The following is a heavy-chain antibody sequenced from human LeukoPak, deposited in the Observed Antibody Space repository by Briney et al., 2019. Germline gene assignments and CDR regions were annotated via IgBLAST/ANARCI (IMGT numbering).Heavy chain of an antibody. CDR1: GFTFSSYS. Sequence: GGSLRLSCAASGFTFSSYSMNWVRQAPGKGLEWVPSISSSSSYIYYADSVKGRFTISRDNAKNSLYLQMNSLRAEDTAVYYCARWTYCGGDCYSPYYFDYWGQGTLVTVSS. J-gene: IGHJ4*02. CDR2: ISSSSSYI. D-gene: IGHD2-21*02. V-gene: IGHV3-21*01. CDR3: ARWTYCGGDCYSPYYFDY.